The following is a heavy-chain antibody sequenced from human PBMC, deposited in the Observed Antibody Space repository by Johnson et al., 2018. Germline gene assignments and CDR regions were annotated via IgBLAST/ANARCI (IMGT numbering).Heavy chain of an antibody. CDR1: GFIFGEYT. J-gene: IGHJ6*03. Sequence: VQLVESGGGLVQPGRSLRLSCTASGFIFGEYTMSWFRQAPVKGLEWVGFIRNKAYGETTEYAASAKGRFAISRDDSKSIAYMQMKSLQTEDTGVYYCSRGSGYSNSGCNNHCYMDVWGKGTTVTVS. CDR3: SRGSGYSNSGCNNHCYMDV. CDR2: IRNKAYGETT. D-gene: IGHD6-13*01. V-gene: IGHV3-49*03.